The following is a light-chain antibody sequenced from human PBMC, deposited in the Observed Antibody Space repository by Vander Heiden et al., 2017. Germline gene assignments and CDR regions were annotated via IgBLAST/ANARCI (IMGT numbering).Light chain of an antibody. J-gene: IGKJ1*01. CDR2: GAS. CDR1: QSISSY. CDR3: QQYNSSPRT. Sequence: PATLSSSPGERATLSCRASQSISSYLAWYQQKPGQAPRLLIYGASSRATGIPARFSGSGSGTEFTLTISSLQPEDFAVYYCQQYNSSPRTFGQGTKVEIK. V-gene: IGKV3-15*01.